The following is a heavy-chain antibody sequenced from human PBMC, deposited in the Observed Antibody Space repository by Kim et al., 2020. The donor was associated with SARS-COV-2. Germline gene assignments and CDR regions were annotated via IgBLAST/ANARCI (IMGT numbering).Heavy chain of an antibody. V-gene: IGHV3-66*01. Sequence: GGSLRLSCAASGFTVSSNYMSWVRQAPGKGLEWVSVIYSGGSTYYADSVKGRFTISRDNSKNTLYLQMNSLRAEDTAVYYCARGRVEKYYYDSSGYVDYWGQGTLVTVSS. CDR2: IYSGGST. J-gene: IGHJ4*02. D-gene: IGHD3-22*01. CDR3: ARGRVEKYYYDSSGYVDY. CDR1: GFTVSSNY.